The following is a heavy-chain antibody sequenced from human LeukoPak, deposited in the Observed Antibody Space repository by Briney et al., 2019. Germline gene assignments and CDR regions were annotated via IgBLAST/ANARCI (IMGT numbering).Heavy chain of an antibody. CDR2: INTNTGNP. V-gene: IGHV7-4-1*02. CDR1: GYIFSVYA. CDR3: ARDSPYYYGSGSATYYMDV. D-gene: IGHD3-10*01. J-gene: IGHJ6*03. Sequence: ASVKVSCKASGYIFSVYALIWVQQAPGQGLELMGWINTNTGNPTYAQGFTGRFVFSLDTSVSTAYLQISSLKAEDTAVYYCARDSPYYYGSGSATYYMDVWGKGTTVTVSS.